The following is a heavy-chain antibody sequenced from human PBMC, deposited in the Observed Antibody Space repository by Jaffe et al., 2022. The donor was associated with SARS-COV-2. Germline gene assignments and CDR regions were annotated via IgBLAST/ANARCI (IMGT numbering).Heavy chain of an antibody. CDR1: GFTFSSYA. J-gene: IGHJ6*02. CDR3: ARDRQLIVGATLPTIDYYYGMDV. CDR2: ISYDGSNK. D-gene: IGHD1-26*01. V-gene: IGHV3-30-3*01. Sequence: QVQLVESGGGVVQPGRSLRLSCAASGFTFSSYAMHWVRQAPGKGLEWVAVISYDGSNKYYADSVKGRFTISRDNSKNTLYLQMNSLRAEDTAVYYCARDRQLIVGATLPTIDYYYGMDVWGQGTTVTVSS.